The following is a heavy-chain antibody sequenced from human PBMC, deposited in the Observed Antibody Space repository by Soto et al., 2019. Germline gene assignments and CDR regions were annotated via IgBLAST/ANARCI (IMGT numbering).Heavy chain of an antibody. D-gene: IGHD3-3*01. CDR2: ISGSGGST. V-gene: IGHV3-23*01. J-gene: IGHJ6*03. CDR1: GFTLSSYA. CDR3: AKATVLEWSYYYYYMDV. Sequence: GGSLRLSCAASGFTLSSYAMSWVRQAPGKGLEWVSAISGSGGSTYYADSVKGRFTISRDNSKNTLYLQMNSLRAEDTAVYYCAKATVLEWSYYYYYMDVWGKGTTVTVSS.